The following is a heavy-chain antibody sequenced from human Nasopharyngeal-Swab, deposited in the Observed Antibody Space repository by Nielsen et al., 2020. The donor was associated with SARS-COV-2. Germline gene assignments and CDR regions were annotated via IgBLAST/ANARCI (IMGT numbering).Heavy chain of an antibody. D-gene: IGHD2-21*01. Sequence: GESLKISCAASGFTFSTYWMHWVRQAPGKGLVWVSRTNTDGSSTDYADSVKGRFTISRDNAKNTLYLQMNSLRAEDTAVYYCAREGHIVVPKVFDYWGQGTLVTVSS. CDR2: TNTDGSST. CDR1: GFTFSTYW. V-gene: IGHV3-74*01. CDR3: AREGHIVVPKVFDY. J-gene: IGHJ4*02.